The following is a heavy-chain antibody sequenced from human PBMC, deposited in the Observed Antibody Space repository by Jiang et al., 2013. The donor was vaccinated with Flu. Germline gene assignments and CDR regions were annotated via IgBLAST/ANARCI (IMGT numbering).Heavy chain of an antibody. CDR1: GGSISSGSYY. V-gene: IGHV4-61*02. J-gene: IGHJ6*02. CDR3: ARDKYYGMDV. CDR2: IYTSGST. Sequence: GPGLVKPSQTLSLTCTVSGGSISSGSYYWSWIRQPAGKGLEWIGRIYTSGSTNYNPSLKSRVTISVDTSKNQFSLKLSSVTAADTAVYYCARDKYYGMDVWGQGTTVTVSS.